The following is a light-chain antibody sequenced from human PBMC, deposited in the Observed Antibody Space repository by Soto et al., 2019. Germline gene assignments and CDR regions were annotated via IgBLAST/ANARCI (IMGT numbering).Light chain of an antibody. V-gene: IGKV1-5*01. J-gene: IGKJ2*01. CDR3: QQYNSYPPGYT. CDR2: DAS. Sequence: DIQMTQSPSTLSASVGDRVTITCRASQSISSWLAWYQQKPGKAPKLLIYDASSLESGVPSRFSGSGSGTEFTLTISSLQPDDFATYYCQQYNSYPPGYTFGQGTKLEI. CDR1: QSISSW.